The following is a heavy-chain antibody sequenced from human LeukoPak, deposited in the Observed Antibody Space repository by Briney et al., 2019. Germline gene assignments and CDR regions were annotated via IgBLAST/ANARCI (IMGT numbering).Heavy chain of an antibody. V-gene: IGHV1-18*01. Sequence: ASVKVSCKASGYTFSSYGISWVRQAPGQGLEWMGWISAYNGDTHYAQKFQGRVTMTTDTSTSTAYMDLRSLRSDDTAVYYCARDLRYSSGWYASGMDVWGKGTTVTISS. J-gene: IGHJ6*03. CDR2: ISAYNGDT. CDR3: ARDLRYSSGWYASGMDV. CDR1: GYTFSSYG. D-gene: IGHD6-19*01.